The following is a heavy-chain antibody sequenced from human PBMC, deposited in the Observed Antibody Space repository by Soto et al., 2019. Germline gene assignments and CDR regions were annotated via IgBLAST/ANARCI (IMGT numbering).Heavy chain of an antibody. Sequence: ASVKVSCKASGYTFTSYGIHWVRQAPGQRLEWMGWINAANGDTKYSPKFQGRVTITRDTSASTAYMELSSLRSEDTAVYYCVRRHVSATGIDWFDPWGPGTPVTVSS. J-gene: IGHJ5*02. CDR3: VRRHVSATGIDWFDP. CDR1: GYTFTSYG. V-gene: IGHV1-3*01. CDR2: INAANGDT. D-gene: IGHD6-13*01.